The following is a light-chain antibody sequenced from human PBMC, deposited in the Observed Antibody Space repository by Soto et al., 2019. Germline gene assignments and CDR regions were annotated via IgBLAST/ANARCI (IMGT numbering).Light chain of an antibody. J-gene: IGLJ2*01. CDR2: EVI. Sequence: QSALTQPASVSGSPGRSITISCTGTSTDIGTYNSVSWYQHHPGKAPKLLIFEVIDRPSGVSDRFSGSKSGTSASLAITGIQAEDEADYYCQSYDSILSGVVFGGGTKVTVL. V-gene: IGLV2-14*01. CDR3: QSYDSILSGVV. CDR1: STDIGTYNS.